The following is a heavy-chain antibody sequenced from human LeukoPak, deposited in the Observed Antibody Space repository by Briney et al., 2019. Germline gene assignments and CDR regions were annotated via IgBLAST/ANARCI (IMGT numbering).Heavy chain of an antibody. D-gene: IGHD6-13*01. V-gene: IGHV3-33*01. J-gene: IGHJ6*02. CDR1: GFTFSSYG. CDR2: IWYDGSNK. CDR3: ARVGQQLVQYGMDV. Sequence: PGRSLRLSCAASGFTFSSYGMHWVRQAPGKGLEWVAVIWYDGSNKNYADSVKGRFTISRDNSKNTLYLQMNSLRAEDTAVYYCARVGQQLVQYGMDVWGQGTTVTVSS.